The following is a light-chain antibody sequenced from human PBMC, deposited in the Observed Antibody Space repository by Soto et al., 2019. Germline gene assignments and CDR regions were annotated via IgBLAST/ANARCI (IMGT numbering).Light chain of an antibody. Sequence: QSALTQPASVSGSPGQSITISCTGTSSDVGGYNYVSWYQQHPGKAPKLVIYDVSNRPSGVSNRFAGSKSGNTASLTISGLQAEDEANSYCSSYTSSSTLYVFGTGTKLTVL. CDR3: SSYTSSSTLYV. CDR1: SSDVGGYNY. CDR2: DVS. V-gene: IGLV2-14*01. J-gene: IGLJ1*01.